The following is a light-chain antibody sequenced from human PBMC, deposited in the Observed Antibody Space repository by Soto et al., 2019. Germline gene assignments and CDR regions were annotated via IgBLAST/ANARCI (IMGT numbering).Light chain of an antibody. J-gene: IGKJ1*01. CDR2: GTS. Sequence: EIVLTQSPGTLSLSPGERATLSCRASQSVSSSYLAWYQQKPGQAPRLLIYGTSSRATGIPDRFSGSASGTDFTLTISRLEPEDSAVYYCPQYGSSPRTFGQGTKVDIK. CDR1: QSVSSSY. V-gene: IGKV3-20*01. CDR3: PQYGSSPRT.